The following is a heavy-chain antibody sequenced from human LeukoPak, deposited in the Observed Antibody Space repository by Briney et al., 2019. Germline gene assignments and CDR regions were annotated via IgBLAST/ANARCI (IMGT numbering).Heavy chain of an antibody. CDR3: ARDYKYAFDN. CDR1: GFTFSDYS. D-gene: IGHD5-24*01. J-gene: IGHJ4*02. Sequence: GGSLRLSCAASGFTFSDYSMNWVRQAPGKGLEWISYIGIDSGNTNYADSVKGRFTISGDKAKNSLYLQMNSLRVEDTAAYYCARDYKYAFDNWGQGTLVTVSS. V-gene: IGHV3-48*01. CDR2: IGIDSGNT.